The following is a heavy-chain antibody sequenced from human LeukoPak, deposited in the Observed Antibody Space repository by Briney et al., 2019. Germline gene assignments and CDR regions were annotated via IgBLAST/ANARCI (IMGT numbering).Heavy chain of an antibody. CDR1: GYTFTGYY. CDR2: INPNSGGT. J-gene: IGHJ4*02. D-gene: IGHD2-15*01. V-gene: IGHV1-2*02. CDR3: ARVVVAPKTKSSFSFRYAFDY. Sequence: ASVKVSCKASGYTFTGYYMHWVRQAPGQGLEWMGWINPNSGGTNYAQKFQGRATMTRDTSISTAYMELSRLRSDDTAVYYCARVVVAPKTKSSFSFRYAFDYWGQGTLVTVSS.